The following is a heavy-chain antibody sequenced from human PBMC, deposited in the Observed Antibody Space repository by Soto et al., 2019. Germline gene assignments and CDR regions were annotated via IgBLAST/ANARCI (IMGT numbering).Heavy chain of an antibody. J-gene: IGHJ4*02. Sequence: QVQLVQSGAEMKKPGSSVKVSCQSSGGTFNTYAMNWVRQAPGQGPEWMGDIYPMFGAANYAPKCQGRVTISADESTGTSYMQLSRLTSEDTAIYFCAREVQVHAPAFVYWGQGTLVTVSS. V-gene: IGHV1-69*19. CDR1: GGTFNTYA. D-gene: IGHD3-10*01. CDR2: IYPMFGAA. CDR3: AREVQVHAPAFVY.